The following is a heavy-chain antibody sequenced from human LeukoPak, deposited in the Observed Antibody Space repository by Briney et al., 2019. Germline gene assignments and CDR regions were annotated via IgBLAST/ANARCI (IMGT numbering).Heavy chain of an antibody. CDR2: IHPNTGDP. CDR3: ARDGLHYYDSSGYYQLDY. Sequence: ASVKVSCKASGYTFTNYAMNWVRQAPGQGLEWMGWIHPNTGDPTYAQGFTGRFVFSLDTSVSTAYLQISSLKAEDTAVYYCARDGLHYYDSSGYYQLDYWGQGTLVTVSS. D-gene: IGHD3-22*01. J-gene: IGHJ4*02. V-gene: IGHV7-4-1*02. CDR1: GYTFTNYA.